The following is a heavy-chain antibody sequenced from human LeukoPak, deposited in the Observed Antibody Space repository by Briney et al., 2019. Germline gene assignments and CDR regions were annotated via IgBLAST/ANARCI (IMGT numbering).Heavy chain of an antibody. V-gene: IGHV3-74*01. CDR2: INTDGTVT. Sequence: PGGSLRLSCAASVFTFSSYWMHWVRQAPGKGLESVSRINTDGTVTTYADSVKGRFTVSRDNADNTMFLQMNSVRDEDTAVYYCATKQWLAPPPDSWGQGTPVTVSS. J-gene: IGHJ4*02. CDR1: VFTFSSYW. D-gene: IGHD6-19*01. CDR3: ATKQWLAPPPDS.